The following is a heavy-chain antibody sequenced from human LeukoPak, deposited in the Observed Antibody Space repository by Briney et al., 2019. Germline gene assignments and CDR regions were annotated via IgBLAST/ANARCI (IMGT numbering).Heavy chain of an antibody. J-gene: IGHJ4*02. Sequence: PSETLSLTCTVSGYSISSGYYWGWIRQPPGKGLEWIGSIYHSGSTYYNPSLKSRVTISVDTSKNQFSLKLSSVAAADTAVYYCARATAGTTLFEGIDYWGQGTLVTVSS. CDR1: GYSISSGYY. D-gene: IGHD1-1*01. CDR3: ARATAGTTLFEGIDY. V-gene: IGHV4-38-2*02. CDR2: IYHSGST.